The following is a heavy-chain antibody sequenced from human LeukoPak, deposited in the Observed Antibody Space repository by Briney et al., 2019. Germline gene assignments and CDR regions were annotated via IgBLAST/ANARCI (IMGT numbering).Heavy chain of an antibody. V-gene: IGHV4-59*01. CDR3: VRLRWELLAPYFDH. J-gene: IGHJ4*02. CDR2: IYHSGST. Sequence: SETLSLTCSVSTDSTNTYYWSWIRQSPGKGLEWIGHIYHSGSTDYNPSFKSRVTISIDMSEKEFSLKLTSVTVADTAMYYCVRLRWELLAPYFDHWGQGAFVIVSS. D-gene: IGHD1-7*01. CDR1: TDSTNTYY.